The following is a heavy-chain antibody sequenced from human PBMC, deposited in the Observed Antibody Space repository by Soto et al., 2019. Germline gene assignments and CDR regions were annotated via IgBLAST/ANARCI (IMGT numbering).Heavy chain of an antibody. Sequence: PSETLSLTCSVSGGSISRGDYYWSWIRQPPGKGLEWIGYIYYSGTTYYNPSLKSRLTISVDTSKNHFSLKLSSVSAADTAVYFCARDLHDTSGFYYDSWGQGALVT. CDR1: GGSISRGDYY. D-gene: IGHD3-22*01. CDR3: ARDLHDTSGFYYDS. CDR2: IYYSGTT. J-gene: IGHJ4*02. V-gene: IGHV4-30-4*01.